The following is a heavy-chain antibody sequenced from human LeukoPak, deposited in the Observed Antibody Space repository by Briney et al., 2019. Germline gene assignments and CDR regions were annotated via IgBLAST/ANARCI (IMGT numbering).Heavy chain of an antibody. CDR1: GGSISPFY. V-gene: IGHV4-59*12. J-gene: IGHJ3*02. Sequence: SETLSLTCTGSGGSISPFYWNWIRQPPGKGLEWIGYIYYTGGTSYSPSLNSRATISVDTSKNQISLKLNSVTAADTAVYYCARGRIVVAHPGAFDIWGQGTMVPVSS. CDR2: IYYTGGT. D-gene: IGHD3-22*01. CDR3: ARGRIVVAHPGAFDI.